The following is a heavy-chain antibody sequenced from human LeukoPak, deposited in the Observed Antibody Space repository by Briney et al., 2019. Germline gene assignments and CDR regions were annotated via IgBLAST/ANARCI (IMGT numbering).Heavy chain of an antibody. CDR3: SRGDDFAGDS. CDR2: IHPDGIEK. CDR1: GFTFRTYW. J-gene: IGHJ5*01. D-gene: IGHD2-21*02. Sequence: GGSLRLSCAASGFTFRTYWMSWVRQAPGKGLEWVANIHPDGIEKYHVDSVKGRFTIFRDNARNLLHLQMSSLRADDTAVYYCSRGDDFAGDSWGQGTLVTVSS. V-gene: IGHV3-7*04.